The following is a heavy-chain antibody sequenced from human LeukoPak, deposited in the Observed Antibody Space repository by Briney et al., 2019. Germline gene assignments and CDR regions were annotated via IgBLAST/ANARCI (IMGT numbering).Heavy chain of an antibody. V-gene: IGHV1-2*02. Sequence: PLASVKVSCKASGYTFTGYYMHWVRQAPGQGLEWMGWINPNSGGTNYAQKFQGRVTMTRDTSISTAYMELSRLRSDDTAVYYCATGKGWEPRDDFDYWGQGTLVTVSS. CDR1: GYTFTGYY. J-gene: IGHJ4*02. CDR2: INPNSGGT. CDR3: ATGKGWEPRDDFDY. D-gene: IGHD1-26*01.